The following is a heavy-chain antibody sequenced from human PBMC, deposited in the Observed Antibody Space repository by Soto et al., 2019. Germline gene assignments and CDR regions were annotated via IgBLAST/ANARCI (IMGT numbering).Heavy chain of an antibody. CDR1: GGSISSYY. D-gene: IGHD2-15*01. J-gene: IGHJ5*02. V-gene: IGHV4-59*08. CDR2: IYYSGST. Sequence: SETLSLTCTVSGGSISSYYWSWIRQPPGKGLEWIGYIYYSGSTNYNPSLKSRVTISVDTSKNQFSLKLSSVTAADTAVYYCARLGYCSGGSCLDPWGQGTLVTVSS. CDR3: ARLGYCSGGSCLDP.